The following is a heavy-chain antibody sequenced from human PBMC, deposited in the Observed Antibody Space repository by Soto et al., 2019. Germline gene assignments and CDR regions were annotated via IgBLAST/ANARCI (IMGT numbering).Heavy chain of an antibody. CDR1: GFTFSSDA. J-gene: IGHJ5*02. CDR2: ISGSGGST. V-gene: IGHV3-23*01. Sequence: GGSLRLSCAASGFTFSSDAMSWVLQAQGKGLEWVSAISGSGGSTYYADSVKGRFTISRDNSKNTLYLQMNSLRAEDTAVYYCAKDRRAVAGTGWFDPWGQGTLVTVSS. CDR3: AKDRRAVAGTGWFDP. D-gene: IGHD6-19*01.